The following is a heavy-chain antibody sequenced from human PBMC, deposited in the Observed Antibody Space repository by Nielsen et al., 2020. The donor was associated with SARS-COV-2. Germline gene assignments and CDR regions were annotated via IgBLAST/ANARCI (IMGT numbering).Heavy chain of an antibody. Sequence: SGPTLVKPTHTLTLTCSFSVFSLTTSEMCVSWIRQPPGKAVEWLALIDWDDETLYSTSLKTRLTISKDTSKSQVVLTMTNMDPVDTATYYCARTSATGYSDFWGQGALVTVS. J-gene: IGHJ4*02. D-gene: IGHD5-12*01. CDR1: VFSLTTSEMC. CDR2: IDWDDET. CDR3: ARTSATGYSDF. V-gene: IGHV2-70*01.